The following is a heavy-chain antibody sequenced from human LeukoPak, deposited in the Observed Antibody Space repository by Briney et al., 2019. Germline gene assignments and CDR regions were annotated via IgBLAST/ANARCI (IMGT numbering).Heavy chain of an antibody. J-gene: IGHJ5*02. Sequence: SQTLSLTCAISGDSVSSNSAAWNWIRQSPSRGLEWLGRTYYRSKWYNDYAVSVKSRITINPDTSKNQFSLQLNSVTPEDTAVYYCARETPYYYDSSGPPDWFDPWGQGTLVTVSS. CDR1: GDSVSSNSAA. CDR2: TYYRSKWYN. CDR3: ARETPYYYDSSGPPDWFDP. V-gene: IGHV6-1*01. D-gene: IGHD3-22*01.